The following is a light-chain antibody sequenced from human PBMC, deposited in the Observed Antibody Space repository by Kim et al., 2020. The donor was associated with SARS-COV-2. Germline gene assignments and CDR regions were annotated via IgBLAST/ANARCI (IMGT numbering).Light chain of an antibody. CDR3: QEYNSAPYT. V-gene: IGKV1-27*01. Sequence: SAPEEDKVTIPCRASQGISNNLAWYQQKQGKVPRPLTNAASTWQAGVPYRFSAGGSGTDFTLTISSLQPEDVATYYCQEYNSAPYTFGQGTKLDI. J-gene: IGKJ2*01. CDR2: AAS. CDR1: QGISNN.